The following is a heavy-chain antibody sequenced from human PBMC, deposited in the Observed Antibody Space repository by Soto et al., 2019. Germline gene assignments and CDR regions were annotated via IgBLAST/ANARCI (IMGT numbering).Heavy chain of an antibody. CDR3: ARDSNPDWNYKEYNWFDP. CDR1: GFTFSSYG. D-gene: IGHD1-7*01. Sequence: QVQLVESGGGVVQPGRFLRLSCAASGFTFSSYGMHWVRQAPGKGLEWVAVIWYDGSNKYYADSVKGRFTISRDNSKNTLYLQMNSLRAEDTAVYYCARDSNPDWNYKEYNWFDPWGQGTLVTVSS. J-gene: IGHJ5*02. CDR2: IWYDGSNK. V-gene: IGHV3-33*01.